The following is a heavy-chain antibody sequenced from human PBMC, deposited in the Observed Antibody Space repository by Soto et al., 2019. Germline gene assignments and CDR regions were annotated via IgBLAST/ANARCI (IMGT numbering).Heavy chain of an antibody. CDR1: GGSISSGGYS. J-gene: IGHJ6*02. Sequence: QLQLQESGSGLVKPSQTLSLTCAVSGGSISSGGYSWSWIRQPPGKGLEWIGYIYESGSTYYNPSLKSRVTISVDRSNNQFSLKLSSVTAADTAVYYCARAHYGDYGYGMDVWGQGTTVTVSS. CDR3: ARAHYGDYGYGMDV. V-gene: IGHV4-30-2*01. CDR2: IYESGST. D-gene: IGHD4-17*01.